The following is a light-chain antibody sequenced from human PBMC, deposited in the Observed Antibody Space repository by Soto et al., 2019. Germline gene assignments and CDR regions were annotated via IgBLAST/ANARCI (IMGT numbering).Light chain of an antibody. CDR1: QSVSKY. CDR3: QQYGGSPQT. J-gene: IGKJ1*01. Sequence: EIMITQSPGNPAFSQRKGATLSCRASQSVSKYLAWYQQKPGQAPRLLIYGASSRATGIPDSFSGSGSGTDFTLTISRLEPEDFAVYYCQQYGGSPQTFGQGTKVDIK. CDR2: GAS. V-gene: IGKV3-20*01.